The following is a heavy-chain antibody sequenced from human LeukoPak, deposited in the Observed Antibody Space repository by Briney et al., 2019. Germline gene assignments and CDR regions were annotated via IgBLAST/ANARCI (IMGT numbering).Heavy chain of an antibody. V-gene: IGHV3-48*04. CDR1: GYAFSTYR. J-gene: IGHJ5*02. Sequence: GGSLRRSCAASGYAFSTYRMNWVRQAPGKGLEGGSWINGSGSTVYYADSVKGRFPISSANDQTSLYLPMNSLRAEATAVYYCARVAYYSDSGYYSLASWGQGPLVTVSS. CDR2: INGSGSTV. CDR3: ARVAYYSDSGYYSLAS. D-gene: IGHD3-22*01.